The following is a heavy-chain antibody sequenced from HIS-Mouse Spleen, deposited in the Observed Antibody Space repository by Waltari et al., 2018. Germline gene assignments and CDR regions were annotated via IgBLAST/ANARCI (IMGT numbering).Heavy chain of an antibody. CDR3: ARDASGYFDY. CDR2: ISSSSSYI. Sequence: EVQLVESGGGLVKPGGSLRLSCAASGFTFSSYRMNWVRQAPGKGLECVSSISSSSSYIYYADSVKGRFTITRDNAKNSLYLQMNSLRAEDTSVYYCARDASGYFDYWGQGTLVTVSS. D-gene: IGHD1-26*01. J-gene: IGHJ4*02. CDR1: GFTFSSYR. V-gene: IGHV3-21*01.